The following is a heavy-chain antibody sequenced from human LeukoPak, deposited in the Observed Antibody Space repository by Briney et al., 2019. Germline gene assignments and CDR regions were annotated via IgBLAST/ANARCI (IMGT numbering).Heavy chain of an antibody. CDR1: GFTFSSYW. CDR3: AGSGWLWDFYYFDY. J-gene: IGHJ4*02. Sequence: GGSLRLSCAASGFTFSSYWMSWVRQAPGKGLEWVANIKQDGSEKYYVDSVKGRFTISRDNAKNSLYLQMNSLRAEDTAVYYCAGSGWLWDFYYFDYWGQGTLVTVSS. V-gene: IGHV3-7*01. D-gene: IGHD5-24*01. CDR2: IKQDGSEK.